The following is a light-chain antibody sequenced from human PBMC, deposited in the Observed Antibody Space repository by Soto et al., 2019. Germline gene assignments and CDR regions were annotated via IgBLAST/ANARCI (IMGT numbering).Light chain of an antibody. CDR1: QGIRTY. CDR2: SAS. Sequence: IQMTQSPSSLSASVGARVTITCRARQGIRTYVAWYQQKPGKVPKLLIFSASTLQSGVPPRFSDSGSGTKFTLTISSLQPEDVASDYCQKYDSAPWTFRRGTKVEIK. V-gene: IGKV1-27*01. J-gene: IGKJ1*01. CDR3: QKYDSAPWT.